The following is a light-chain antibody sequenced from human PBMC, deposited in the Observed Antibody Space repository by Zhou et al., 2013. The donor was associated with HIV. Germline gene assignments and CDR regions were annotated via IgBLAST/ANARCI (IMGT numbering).Light chain of an antibody. CDR2: AAS. CDR3: QQYNLSPIT. J-gene: IGKJ5*01. V-gene: IGKV1-39*01. Sequence: DIQMTQSPSSLSASVGDRVTITCRASQSISSYLNWYQQKPGKAPKLLIYAASSLQSGVPSRFSGSGSGTDFTLTISSLQPEDFATYYCQQYNLSPITFGQGTRLQI. CDR1: QSISSY.